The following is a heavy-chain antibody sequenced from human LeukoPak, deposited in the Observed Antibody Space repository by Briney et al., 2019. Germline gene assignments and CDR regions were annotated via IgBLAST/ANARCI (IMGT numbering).Heavy chain of an antibody. D-gene: IGHD5-24*01. J-gene: IGHJ5*02. CDR3: ARDVATISNWFDP. V-gene: IGHV3-7*01. CDR2: IKQDGSEK. Sequence: GGSLRLSCAASGFTFSSYWMSWVRQAPGKGLEWVANIKQDGSEKYYVDSVKGRFTISRDNAKNSLYLQMNSLRAEDTAVYYCARDVATISNWFDPWGQGTLVTVSS. CDR1: GFTFSSYW.